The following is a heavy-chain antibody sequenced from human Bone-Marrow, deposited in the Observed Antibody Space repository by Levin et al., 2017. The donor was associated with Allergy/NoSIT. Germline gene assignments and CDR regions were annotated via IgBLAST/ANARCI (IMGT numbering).Heavy chain of an antibody. CDR1: GFTFDDYA. V-gene: IGHV3-9*01. CDR3: VKDHDGSGSLSDYGMDV. J-gene: IGHJ6*02. Sequence: PGGSLRLSCAASGFTFDDYAMYWVRQAPGKGLEWVSGINWNSGNIVHADSVKGRFTISRDNAKNSLYLQMSKLRAEDTALYYCVKDHDGSGSLSDYGMDVWGQGTPVTVSS. CDR2: INWNSGNI. D-gene: IGHD3-10*01.